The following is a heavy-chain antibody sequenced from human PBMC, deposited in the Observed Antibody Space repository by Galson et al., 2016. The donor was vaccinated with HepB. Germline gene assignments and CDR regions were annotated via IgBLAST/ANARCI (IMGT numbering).Heavy chain of an antibody. CDR2: ISAANNNT. V-gene: IGHV1-3*01. Sequence: SVKVSCKASGYIFTNFAIHWVRQAPGQRLEWMGWISAANNNTKYLEKLQGRVTITRDTSANTAYMELSSLRSEDTAIDYCVKDKASMVWGWFDPWGQGTLVTDSS. CDR1: GYIFTNFA. J-gene: IGHJ5*02. CDR3: VKDKASMVWGWFDP. D-gene: IGHD3-10*01.